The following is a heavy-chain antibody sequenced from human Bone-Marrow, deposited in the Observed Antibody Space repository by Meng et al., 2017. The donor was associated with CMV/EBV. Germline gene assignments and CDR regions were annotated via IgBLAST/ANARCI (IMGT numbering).Heavy chain of an antibody. CDR1: GYTFTSYD. Sequence: ASVKVSCKASGYTFTSYDINWVRQAPGQGLEWMGIINPSGGSTSYAQKFQGRVTMTRDTSTSTVYMELSSLRSEDTAVYYCARGGDGYNYDIWGQGTMVPVSS. V-gene: IGHV1-46*01. CDR2: INPSGGST. D-gene: IGHD5-24*01. CDR3: ARGGDGYNYDI. J-gene: IGHJ3*02.